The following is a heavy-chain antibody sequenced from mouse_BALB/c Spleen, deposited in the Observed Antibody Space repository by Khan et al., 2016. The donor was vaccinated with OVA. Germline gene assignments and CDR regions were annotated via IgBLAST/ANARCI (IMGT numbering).Heavy chain of an antibody. CDR2: INPSNGGT. V-gene: IGHV1S81*02. Sequence: VQLQQSGAELVKPGASVKLSCKASGYTFTTYYMYWVKQRPGQGLEWIGEINPSNGGTNFNEKFKSKATLTVDKSSSTAYMQLSSLTSEDSAVYYCTRGYGSSYEGFAYWGQGTLVTVSA. J-gene: IGHJ3*01. CDR1: GYTFTTYY. D-gene: IGHD1-1*01. CDR3: TRGYGSSYEGFAY.